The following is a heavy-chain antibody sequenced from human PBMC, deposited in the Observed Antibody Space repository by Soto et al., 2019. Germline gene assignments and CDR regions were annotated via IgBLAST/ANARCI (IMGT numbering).Heavy chain of an antibody. Sequence: RASVKVSCKASEGTFSNSAISWVRQAPGQGLEWMGGVIPMFSISNYAQKFQGRVTINADKSTSTAYMELSSLRSDDSALYYCARATYYNSTGYYYDYWGQGTLVTVSS. CDR3: ARATYYNSTGYYYDY. J-gene: IGHJ4*02. CDR1: EGTFSNSA. CDR2: VIPMFSIS. V-gene: IGHV1-69*10. D-gene: IGHD3-22*01.